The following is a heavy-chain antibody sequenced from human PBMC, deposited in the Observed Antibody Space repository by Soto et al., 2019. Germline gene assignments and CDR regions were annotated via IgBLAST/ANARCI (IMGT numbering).Heavy chain of an antibody. Sequence: QVQLVESGGGVVQPGRSLRLSCAASGFTFSSYAMHWVRQAPGKGLEWVAVISYDGSNKYYADSVKGRFTISRDNSKNTLYLQMNSLRAEDTAVYYCSRDKQFDLWGRGPLVTVSS. J-gene: IGHJ2*01. CDR2: ISYDGSNK. V-gene: IGHV3-30-3*01. CDR3: SRDKQFDL. CDR1: GFTFSSYA. D-gene: IGHD6-13*01.